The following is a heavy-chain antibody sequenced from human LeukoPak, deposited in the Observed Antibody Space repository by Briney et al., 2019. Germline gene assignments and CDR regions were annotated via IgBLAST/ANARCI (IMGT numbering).Heavy chain of an antibody. D-gene: IGHD4-17*01. V-gene: IGHV3-23*01. CDR1: GFTFSTYA. CDR2: ITGSGGST. Sequence: GGSLRLSCAASGFTFSTYAMNWVRQAPGKGLEWVSGITGSGGSTYYADSVKGRFTISRDNSKNTLYLQMNSLRAEDTAVYYCARFDYADYLAFDYWGQGTLVTVSS. J-gene: IGHJ4*02. CDR3: ARFDYADYLAFDY.